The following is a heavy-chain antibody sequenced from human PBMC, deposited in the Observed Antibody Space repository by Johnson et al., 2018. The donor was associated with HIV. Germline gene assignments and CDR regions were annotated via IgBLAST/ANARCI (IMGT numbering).Heavy chain of an antibody. D-gene: IGHD3-22*01. Sequence: VQLVESGGGLVQPGGSLRLSCATSGFSFDDYAMHWVRHGPGKGLEWVAGIGSHGLTIGYVDSVKGRFTISRDDATNSLYLRMDSLRAEDKAVYYCARDRSITMIVVVIHDAFDIWGQGTMVTVSS. CDR1: GFSFDDYA. CDR3: ARDRSITMIVVVIHDAFDI. J-gene: IGHJ3*02. V-gene: IGHV3-9*01. CDR2: IGSHGLTI.